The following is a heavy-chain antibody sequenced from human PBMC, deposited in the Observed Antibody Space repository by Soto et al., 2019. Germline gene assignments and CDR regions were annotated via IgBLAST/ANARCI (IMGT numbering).Heavy chain of an antibody. V-gene: IGHV3-33*01. D-gene: IGHD4-17*01. J-gene: IGHJ4*02. CDR3: ARDGGFYGDYGAEDY. CDR2: IWYDGSNK. Sequence: QVQLVESGGGVVQPGRSLRLSCAASGFTFSSYGMHWVRQAPGKGLEWVAVIWYDGSNKYYADSVKGRFTISRDNSKKTLYLQMSSLRAEDTAVYYCARDGGFYGDYGAEDYWGQGTLVTVSS. CDR1: GFTFSSYG.